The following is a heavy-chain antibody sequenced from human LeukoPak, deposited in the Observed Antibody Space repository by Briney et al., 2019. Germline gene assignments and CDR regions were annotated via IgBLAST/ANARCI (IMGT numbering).Heavy chain of an antibody. Sequence: SETLSLTCTVSGGSISSSSYYWGWIRQPPGKGLEWIGSIYYSGSTYYNPSLKSRVTISVDTSKNQFSLKLSSVTAADTAVYYCARGSPIVVATSFDYWGQGTLVTVSS. J-gene: IGHJ4*02. CDR2: IYYSGST. CDR1: GGSISSSSYY. V-gene: IGHV4-39*01. D-gene: IGHD3-22*01. CDR3: ARGSPIVVATSFDY.